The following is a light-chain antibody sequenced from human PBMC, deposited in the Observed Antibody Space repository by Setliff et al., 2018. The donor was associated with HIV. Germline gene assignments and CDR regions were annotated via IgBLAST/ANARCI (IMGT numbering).Light chain of an antibody. J-gene: IGLJ1*01. CDR2: EVS. CDR1: SSDVGGYNY. CDR3: SSYTSSSTDV. V-gene: IGLV2-14*01. Sequence: QSVLTQPASVSGSPGQSITISCTGTSSDVGGYNYVSWYQQHPGTAPKLMIYEVSNRPSGVSNRFSGSKSGNTASLTISGLQTEDEADYYCSSYTSSSTDVFGTGTKVTVL.